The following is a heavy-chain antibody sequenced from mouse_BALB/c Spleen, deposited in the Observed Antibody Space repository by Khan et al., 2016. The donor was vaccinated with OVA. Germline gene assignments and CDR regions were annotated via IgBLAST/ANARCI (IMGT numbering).Heavy chain of an antibody. D-gene: IGHD2-3*01. CDR3: PRHRGFYDYNPYFDF. CDR2: ISSGGSYT. Sequence: EVQVVESGGGLVRPGGSLKLSCAASGFSFSTYSMSWVRQTPEKRLEWVATISSGGSYTYYPDSVKGRSTISRDNVKNILYLEMSSLKSEDTARYYCPRHRGFYDYNPYFDFWGQGTTLTVSS. CDR1: GFSFSTYS. V-gene: IGHV5-6-4*01. J-gene: IGHJ2*01.